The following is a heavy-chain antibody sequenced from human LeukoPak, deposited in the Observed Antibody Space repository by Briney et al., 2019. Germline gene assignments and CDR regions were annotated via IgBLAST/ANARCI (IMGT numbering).Heavy chain of an antibody. J-gene: IGHJ3*02. CDR2: INPDSGGA. CDR1: GYTFTGYY. D-gene: IGHD2-8*01. CDR3: SREWYNNLVLAAFDI. V-gene: IGHV1-2*06. Sequence: ASVKVSCKASGYTFTGYYTHWVRQAPGQGLEWMGRINPDSGGANYAQKFQGRVTLTSDTSISTAYMELSRLRSDDTAVYYCSREWYNNLVLAAFDIWGQGTMVTVSS.